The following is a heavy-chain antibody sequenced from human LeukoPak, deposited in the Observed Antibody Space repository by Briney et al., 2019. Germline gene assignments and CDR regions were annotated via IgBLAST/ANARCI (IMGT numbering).Heavy chain of an antibody. CDR3: ARDLRTMVRGVASKPFDY. J-gene: IGHJ4*02. CDR1: GYTFTGYY. Sequence: ASVKVSCKASGYTFTGYYMHWVRQAPGQGLEWMGWINPNSGGTNYAQKFQGWVTMTRDTSISTAYMELSRLRSDDTAVYYCARDLRTMVRGVASKPFDYWGQGTLVTVSS. D-gene: IGHD3-10*01. V-gene: IGHV1-2*04. CDR2: INPNSGGT.